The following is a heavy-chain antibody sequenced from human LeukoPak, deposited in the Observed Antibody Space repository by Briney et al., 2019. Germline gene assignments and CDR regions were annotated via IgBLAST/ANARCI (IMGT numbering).Heavy chain of an antibody. Sequence: GGSLRLSCAASGFTFSSYSMNWVRQAPGKGLEWVSGIGASGGSTYYADSVKGRFTISRDNSKNTLYLQMNSLRTEDTAVYYCAKAEGYDILTGLDYWGQGTLVTVSS. D-gene: IGHD3-9*01. CDR2: IGASGGST. J-gene: IGHJ4*02. CDR1: GFTFSSYS. CDR3: AKAEGYDILTGLDY. V-gene: IGHV3-23*01.